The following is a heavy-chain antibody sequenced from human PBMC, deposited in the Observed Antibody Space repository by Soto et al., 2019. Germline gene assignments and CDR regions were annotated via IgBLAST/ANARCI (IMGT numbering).Heavy chain of an antibody. CDR1: GFTLTRYG. CDR3: ARDGIAATTTLDY. Sequence: APVKGSCKASGFTLTRYGISWGRQAPGQGLEWMGWISAYNGNTNYAQNLQGRVTVTTDTSTSTAYMELRSLRSDDTAVYFCARDGIAATTTLDYWGQGTLVTVSS. CDR2: ISAYNGNT. V-gene: IGHV1-18*01. J-gene: IGHJ4*02. D-gene: IGHD6-13*01.